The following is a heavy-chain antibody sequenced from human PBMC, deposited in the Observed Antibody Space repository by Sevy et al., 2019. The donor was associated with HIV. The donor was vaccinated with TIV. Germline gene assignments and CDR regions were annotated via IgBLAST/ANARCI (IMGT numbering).Heavy chain of an antibody. CDR2: IWLTGAT. V-gene: IGHV3-53*01. CDR3: ARGKHVSDYYGSFDY. D-gene: IGHD3-3*01. CDR1: GFTVSSNF. J-gene: IGHJ4*02. Sequence: GGSLRLSCTVSGFTVSSNFISWVRQAPGKGLEWVSVIWLTGATYYADSVKGRFTISRDNSKNTVYLDMNSLRAEDTAVYYCARGKHVSDYYGSFDYWDQGTLVTVSS.